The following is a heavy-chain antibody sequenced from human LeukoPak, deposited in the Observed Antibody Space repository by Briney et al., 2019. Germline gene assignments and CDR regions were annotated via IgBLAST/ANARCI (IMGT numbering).Heavy chain of an antibody. V-gene: IGHV3-30*18. CDR3: AKDRSGWYRYYYYGMDV. CDR2: ISYDGSNK. Sequence: GRSLRLSCAASGFTFSSYGMHWVRQAPGKGLEWVAVISYDGSNKYYADSVKGRFTISRDNSKNTLYLQMNSLRAEDTAVYYCAKDRSGWYRYYYYGMDVWGQGTTVTVSS. D-gene: IGHD6-19*01. J-gene: IGHJ6*02. CDR1: GFTFSSYG.